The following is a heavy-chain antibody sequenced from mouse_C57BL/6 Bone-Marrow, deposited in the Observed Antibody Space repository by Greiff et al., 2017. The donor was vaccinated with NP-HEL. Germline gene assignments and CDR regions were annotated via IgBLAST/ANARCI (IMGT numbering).Heavy chain of an antibody. D-gene: IGHD1-1*01. CDR1: GYAFSSSW. J-gene: IGHJ2*01. Sequence: QVQLKESGPELVKPGASVKISCKASGYAFSSSWMNWVKQRPGKGLEWIGRIYPGDGDTNYNGKFKGKATLTADKSSSTAYMQLSSLTSEDSAVYFCARGVITTVVEGDWGQGTTLTVSS. CDR3: ARGVITTVVEGD. V-gene: IGHV1-82*01. CDR2: IYPGDGDT.